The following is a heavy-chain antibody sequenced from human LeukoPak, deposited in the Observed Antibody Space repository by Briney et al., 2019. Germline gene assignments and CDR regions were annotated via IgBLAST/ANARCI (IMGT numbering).Heavy chain of an antibody. Sequence: ASVKVSCKASGYTFTGCYMHWVRQAPGQGLEWMGRINPNSGGTNYAQKFQGRVTMTRDTSISTAYMELSRLRSDDTAVYYCATLEQGGYRDYYFDYWGQGTLVTVSS. D-gene: IGHD5-18*01. CDR2: INPNSGGT. J-gene: IGHJ4*02. V-gene: IGHV1-2*06. CDR1: GYTFTGCY. CDR3: ATLEQGGYRDYYFDY.